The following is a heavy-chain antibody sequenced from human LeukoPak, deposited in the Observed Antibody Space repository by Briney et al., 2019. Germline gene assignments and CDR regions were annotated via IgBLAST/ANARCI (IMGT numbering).Heavy chain of an antibody. CDR3: ARGGQYVLHYDSSGYPPRGH. CDR1: GYTFTGYY. CDR2: INPNSGGT. Sequence: ASVNVSCKASGYTFTGYYMHWVRQAPGQGPEWMGWINPNSGGTNYAQKFQGRVTMTRDTSISTAYMELSRLRSDDTAVYYCARGGQYVLHYDSSGYPPRGHWGQGTLVTVSS. V-gene: IGHV1-2*02. D-gene: IGHD3-22*01. J-gene: IGHJ4*02.